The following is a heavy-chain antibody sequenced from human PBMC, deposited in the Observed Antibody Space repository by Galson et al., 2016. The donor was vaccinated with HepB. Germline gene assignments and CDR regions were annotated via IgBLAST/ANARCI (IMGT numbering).Heavy chain of an antibody. Sequence: GYTFSNYGIHWVRLAPGQGLDWMGWINAGNGYTKYSQKFQGRVTITRDTSASTAYMELSSLRYEDTAVYYCARGASYGSGGYYTWFDPWGQGTLVTVSS. CDR3: ARGASYGSGGYYTWFDP. J-gene: IGHJ5*02. D-gene: IGHD3-10*01. CDR2: INAGNGYT. V-gene: IGHV1-3*01. CDR1: GYTFSNYG.